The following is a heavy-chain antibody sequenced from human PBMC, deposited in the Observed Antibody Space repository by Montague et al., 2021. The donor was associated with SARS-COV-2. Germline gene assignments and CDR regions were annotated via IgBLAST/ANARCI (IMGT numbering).Heavy chain of an antibody. D-gene: IGHD1-26*01. CDR2: ISSSGSTI. CDR3: ARDRPRIVGATDFDY. V-gene: IGHV3-48*03. J-gene: IGHJ4*02. Sequence: SLRLSCAASGFTVSSYELNWVRQAPGKGLEWVSYISSSGSTIYYSDSXXVLFTISRDNAKNSLYLQMNSLRAEDTAVYYCARDRPRIVGATDFDYWGQGTLVTVSS. CDR1: GFTVSSYE.